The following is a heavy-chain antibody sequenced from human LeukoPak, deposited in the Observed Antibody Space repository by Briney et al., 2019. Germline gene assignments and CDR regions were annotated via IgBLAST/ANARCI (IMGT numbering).Heavy chain of an antibody. CDR1: GGSISSSNW. D-gene: IGHD5-18*01. Sequence: SETLSLTCAVSGGSISSSNWWSWVRQPPGKGLEWIGEIYHSGSTHYNPSLKSRVTISVDKSKNQFSLKLSSVTAADPAVYYCARDPGAPGYSYGFYYYYGMDVWGQGTTVTVPS. J-gene: IGHJ6*02. CDR3: ARDPGAPGYSYGFYYYYGMDV. CDR2: IYHSGST. V-gene: IGHV4-4*02.